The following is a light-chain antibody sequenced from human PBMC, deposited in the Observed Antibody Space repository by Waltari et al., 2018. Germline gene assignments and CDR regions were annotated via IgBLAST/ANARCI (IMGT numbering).Light chain of an antibody. J-gene: IGKJ3*01. CDR1: QSIGSW. CDR2: EAT. CDR3: QRYNSYPIT. Sequence: DIQMTQSPSTLSASVGDRVTITCRASQSIGSWLAWYQQKPGKAPKLLIYEATSLESGVPSRFSASGSGTEFTRTISSLQPDDFATYYCQRYNSYPITFGPGTKVDI. V-gene: IGKV1-5*03.